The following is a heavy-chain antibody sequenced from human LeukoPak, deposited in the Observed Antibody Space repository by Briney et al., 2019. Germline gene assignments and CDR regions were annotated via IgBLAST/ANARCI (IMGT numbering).Heavy chain of an antibody. J-gene: IGHJ4*02. CDR3: AKDRDYIMGIVDY. CDR1: GFTFSSYE. V-gene: IGHV3-33*06. D-gene: IGHD2-21*01. Sequence: GGSLRLSCAASGFTFSSYEMNWVRQAPGKGLEWVAVIWYDGSNEYYADSVKGRFTVSRDNSKNTMYLQMNSLRAEDTAVYYCAKDRDYIMGIVDYWGQGTLVTVSS. CDR2: IWYDGSNE.